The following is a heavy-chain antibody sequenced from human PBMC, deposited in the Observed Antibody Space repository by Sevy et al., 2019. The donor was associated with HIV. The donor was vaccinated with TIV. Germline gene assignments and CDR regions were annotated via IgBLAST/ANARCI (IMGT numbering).Heavy chain of an antibody. V-gene: IGHV3-30*04. Sequence: GGSLRLSCTASGFTFSSYAMHWVRQAPGKGLEWVALISYNGKYTYYAASVKGRFSISRYDSNKTLYLQMNSLGPEDTAVYFCASPRPGYRSGWWIDAFDFWGQGTVVTVSS. CDR3: ASPRPGYRSGWWIDAFDF. CDR2: ISYNGKYT. D-gene: IGHD6-19*01. CDR1: GFTFSSYA. J-gene: IGHJ3*01.